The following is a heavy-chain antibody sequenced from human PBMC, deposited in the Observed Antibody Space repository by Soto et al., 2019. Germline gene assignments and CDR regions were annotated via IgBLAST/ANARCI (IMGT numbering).Heavy chain of an antibody. CDR1: GFTFSNAW. D-gene: IGHD3-22*01. V-gene: IGHV3-15*07. Sequence: GGSLRISCAASGFTFSNAWMNWVRQAPGKGLEWVGRIKSKTDGGTTDYAAPVKGRFTISRDDSKNTLYLQMNSLKTEDTAVYYCTTDSLSITMIVVVKTGAFDIWGQGTMVTVSS. CDR3: TTDSLSITMIVVVKTGAFDI. CDR2: IKSKTDGGTT. J-gene: IGHJ3*02.